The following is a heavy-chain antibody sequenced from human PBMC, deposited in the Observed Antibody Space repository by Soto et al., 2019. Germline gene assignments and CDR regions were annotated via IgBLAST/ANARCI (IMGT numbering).Heavy chain of an antibody. D-gene: IGHD3-22*01. V-gene: IGHV5-10-1*01. CDR2: IDPSDSQT. CDR1: GYSFAGYW. J-gene: IGHJ4*02. CDR3: ARQIYDSDTGPNFQYYFDS. Sequence: VESLKISCTGSGYSFAGYWITWVRQKPGKGLEWMGRIDPSDSQTYYSPSFRGHVTISVTKSITTVFLQWSSLRASDTAMYYCARQIYDSDTGPNFQYYFDSWGQGTPVTVSS.